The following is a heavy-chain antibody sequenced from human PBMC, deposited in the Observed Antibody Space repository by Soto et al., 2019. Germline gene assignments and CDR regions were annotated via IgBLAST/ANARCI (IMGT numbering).Heavy chain of an antibody. Sequence: GGSLRLSCAASGFTSSSYGMHWVRQAPGKGLEWVAVISYDGSNKYYADSVKGRFTISRDNSKNTLYLQMNSLRAEDTAVYYCAKGEWSYCRGGSCYYFDYWGQGTLVTVSS. D-gene: IGHD2-15*01. V-gene: IGHV3-30*18. CDR1: GFTSSSYG. CDR3: AKGEWSYCRGGSCYYFDY. CDR2: ISYDGSNK. J-gene: IGHJ4*02.